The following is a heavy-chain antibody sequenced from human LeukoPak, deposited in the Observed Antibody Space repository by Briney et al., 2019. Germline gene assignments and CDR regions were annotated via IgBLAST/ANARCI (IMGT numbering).Heavy chain of an antibody. J-gene: IGHJ6*02. CDR3: ARDRTDSGYDYYYYYGMDV. CDR1: GGTFSSYT. CDR2: IIPILGIA. D-gene: IGHD5-12*01. V-gene: IGHV1-69*04. Sequence: SVKVSCKASGGTFSSYTISWVRQAPGQGLEWMGRIIPILGIANYAQKFQGRVTVTADKSTSTAYMELSSLRSEDTAVYYCARDRTDSGYDYYYYYGMDVWGQGTTVTVSS.